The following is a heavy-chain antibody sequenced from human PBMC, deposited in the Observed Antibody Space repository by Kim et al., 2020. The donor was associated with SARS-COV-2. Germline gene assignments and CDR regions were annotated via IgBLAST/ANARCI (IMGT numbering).Heavy chain of an antibody. CDR1: GFTFRNHG. D-gene: IGHD6-19*01. CDR2: VSRDGGTT. Sequence: GGSLRLSCAASGFTFRNHGMHWVRQAPGKGLEWVAVVSRDGGTTYYPDSAKGRITISRDNSRNTLSLEIKSLRPEDTARYFCAKEGGPVAVTYAFDLWGQGTMVTVSS. CDR3: AKEGGPVAVTYAFDL. J-gene: IGHJ3*01. V-gene: IGHV3-30*18.